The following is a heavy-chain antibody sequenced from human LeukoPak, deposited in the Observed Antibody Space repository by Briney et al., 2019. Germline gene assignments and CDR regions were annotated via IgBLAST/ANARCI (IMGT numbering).Heavy chain of an antibody. Sequence: GGSVRLSCAASGFIFSSYAMSWVRQAPGKGLEWVSAISGSGGSTYYADSVKGRFTISRDNSKNTLYLQMDSLRAEDTAVYYCAKGAPHGGYLNFDYWGQGTLVTVSS. V-gene: IGHV3-23*01. D-gene: IGHD3-22*01. CDR1: GFIFSSYA. CDR2: ISGSGGST. J-gene: IGHJ4*02. CDR3: AKGAPHGGYLNFDY.